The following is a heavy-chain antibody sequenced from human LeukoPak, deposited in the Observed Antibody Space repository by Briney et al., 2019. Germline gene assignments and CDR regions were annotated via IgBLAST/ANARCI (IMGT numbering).Heavy chain of an antibody. CDR3: ARHIGGGIEDMDV. CDR1: GGSIGTYY. CDR2: IYVTGT. D-gene: IGHD3-16*02. Sequence: SETLSLTSTVSGGSIGTYYSSWVRQSPGTGLEWIGYIYVTGTRYNPYLQSRVTISVDRSRNQFFLKMTSVTAADTAVYYCARHIGGGIEDMDVWGRGTKVTVSS. J-gene: IGHJ6*03. V-gene: IGHV4-59*08.